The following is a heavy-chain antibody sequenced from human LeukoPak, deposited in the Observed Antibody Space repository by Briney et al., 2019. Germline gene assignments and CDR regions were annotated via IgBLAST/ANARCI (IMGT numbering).Heavy chain of an antibody. J-gene: IGHJ3*02. Sequence: SVKVSCKASGGTFSSYAISWVRQAPGQGLEWMGGIIPIFGTANYAQKFQGRVTITTDESTSTAYMELSSLRSEDTAVYYCASRTFGVALYAFDIWGQGTMVTVSS. CDR1: GGTFSSYA. V-gene: IGHV1-69*05. D-gene: IGHD3-3*01. CDR3: ASRTFGVALYAFDI. CDR2: IIPIFGTA.